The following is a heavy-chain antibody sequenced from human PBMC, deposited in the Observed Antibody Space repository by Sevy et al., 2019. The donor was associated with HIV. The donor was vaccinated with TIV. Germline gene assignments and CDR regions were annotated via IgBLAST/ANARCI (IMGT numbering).Heavy chain of an antibody. D-gene: IGHD6-19*01. CDR3: ARQWAGTEYNWFDP. CDR1: GGSISSYY. CDR2: IYYSGST. V-gene: IGHV4-59*08. J-gene: IGHJ5*02. Sequence: SETLSLICTVSGGSISSYYWSWIRQPPGKGLEWIGYIYYSGSTNYNPSLKSRVTISVDTSKNQFSLKLSSVTAADTAVYYCARQWAGTEYNWFDPWGQGTLVTVSS.